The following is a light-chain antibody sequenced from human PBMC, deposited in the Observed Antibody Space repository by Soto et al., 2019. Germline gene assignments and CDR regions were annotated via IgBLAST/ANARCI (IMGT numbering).Light chain of an antibody. V-gene: IGKV3-20*01. CDR1: QSVRSSY. CDR2: GAS. J-gene: IGKJ2*01. Sequence: TQSPSSLSASVGDRVTITCRASQSVRSSYLAWYQQKPGQSPRLLIYGASRRATGIPDRFSGSASGTDFSLTISRLEPEDFAVYYCHQYGTPPNTFGQGTKLEI. CDR3: HQYGTPPNT.